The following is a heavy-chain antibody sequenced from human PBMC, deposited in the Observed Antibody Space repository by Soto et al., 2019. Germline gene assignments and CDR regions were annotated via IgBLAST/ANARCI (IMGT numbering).Heavy chain of an antibody. CDR2: ISARGGSS. CDR1: GFSFSSYA. V-gene: IGHV3-23*01. J-gene: IGHJ4*02. CDR3: AKGAIEYSASVDN. D-gene: IGHD5-12*01. Sequence: DVQLLESGGGLVQPGGSLRLSCAASGFSFSSYAMVWVRQAPGKGLEWVAVISARGGSSYFADSVKGRFTLSRDHSKNVLSLEMNSLRADDTAIYFCAKGAIEYSASVDNWGQGTLVVV.